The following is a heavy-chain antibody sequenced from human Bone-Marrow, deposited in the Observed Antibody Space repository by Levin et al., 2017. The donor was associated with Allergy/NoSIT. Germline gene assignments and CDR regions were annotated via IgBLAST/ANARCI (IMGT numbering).Heavy chain of an antibody. D-gene: IGHD3-10*01. CDR2: MYYSGST. CDR3: AGFDPYYYSSGTFYNPRFDY. CDR1: GASISSGNYY. V-gene: IGHV4-31*03. Sequence: SETLSLTCTVSGASISSGNYYWGWIRQHPGKGLEWIGYMYYSGSTSYNASLKSRVTISPDMSKNQFSLKLTSVTPADTAVYFCAGFDPYYYSSGTFYNPRFDYWGQGILVTVSS. J-gene: IGHJ4*02.